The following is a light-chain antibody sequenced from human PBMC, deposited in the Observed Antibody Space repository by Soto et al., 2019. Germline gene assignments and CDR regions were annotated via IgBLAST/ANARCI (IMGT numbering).Light chain of an antibody. J-gene: IGKJ1*01. Sequence: EIVLTQSPGTLSLSPGERATLSCRASQSVDSSYLGWYQQKPGQTPKLLIYGASNRASGIPDRFSGSGSGTDFTLTISRLEPEDFAVYYCQQYVSSPWTCGQGTKVEIK. CDR1: QSVDSSY. CDR3: QQYVSSPWT. V-gene: IGKV3-20*01. CDR2: GAS.